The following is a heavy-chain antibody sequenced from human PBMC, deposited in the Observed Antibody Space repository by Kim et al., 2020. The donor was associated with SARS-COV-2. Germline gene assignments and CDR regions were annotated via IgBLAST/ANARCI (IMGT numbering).Heavy chain of an antibody. J-gene: IGHJ4*02. CDR2: IYHSGTT. Sequence: SETLSLTCSVSGYSITSGYYWGWIRQPPGKGLEWIGSIYHSGTTYYNSYLKSRVTMSVDTSKNQFSLKVNSVTAADTAVYYCARWTGGLTYYFDSWGQGTLVTVSS. V-gene: IGHV4-38-2*02. CDR1: GYSITSGYY. D-gene: IGHD5-12*01. CDR3: ARWTGGLTYYFDS.